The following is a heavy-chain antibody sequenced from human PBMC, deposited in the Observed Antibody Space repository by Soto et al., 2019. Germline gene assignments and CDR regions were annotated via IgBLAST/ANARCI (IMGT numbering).Heavy chain of an antibody. Sequence: EVQLLESGGGLVQPGGSLRLSCAASGFTFTTYPMSWVRQAPGKGLEWVSGISSSGDIPYYADSVKGRFTISRDQSKKTVYLQMNSLRAGDTAVYYCAKVNSIVGDGDHDYWGQGTLVSVSS. CDR2: ISSSGDIP. CDR1: GFTFTTYP. D-gene: IGHD4-17*01. J-gene: IGHJ4*02. V-gene: IGHV3-23*01. CDR3: AKVNSIVGDGDHDY.